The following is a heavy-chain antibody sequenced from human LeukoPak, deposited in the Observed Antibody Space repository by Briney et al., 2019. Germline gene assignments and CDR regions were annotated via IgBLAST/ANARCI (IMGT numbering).Heavy chain of an antibody. Sequence: PSETLSLTCTVSGGSISNSYWTWIRQPPGKGLEWIGYIYSSGSTNYNPSLKSRVTISVDTSKNQFSLKLSSVTAADTAMYYCARVKLFYYDSSGYSFDPWGQGTLVTVSS. J-gene: IGHJ5*02. CDR2: IYSSGST. V-gene: IGHV4-59*01. CDR1: GGSISNSY. D-gene: IGHD3-22*01. CDR3: ARVKLFYYDSSGYSFDP.